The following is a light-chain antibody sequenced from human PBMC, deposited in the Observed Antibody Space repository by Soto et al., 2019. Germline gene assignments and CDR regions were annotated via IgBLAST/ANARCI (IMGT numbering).Light chain of an antibody. V-gene: IGLV2-14*01. CDR2: EVS. Sequence: QSVLTQPASVSGSPGQSITISCTGTSSDVGGYNSVSWYQQRPGKAPKLMIYEVSNRPSGVSNRFSGSKSGDTASLTLSGLQAEDEADYYCSSYTGGSTLVVFGGGTKLTVL. CDR3: SSYTGGSTLVV. CDR1: SSDVGGYNS. J-gene: IGLJ2*01.